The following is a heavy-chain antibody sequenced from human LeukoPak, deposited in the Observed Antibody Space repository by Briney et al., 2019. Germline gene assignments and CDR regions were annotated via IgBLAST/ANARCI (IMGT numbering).Heavy chain of an antibody. CDR2: IYHSGST. Sequence: PSETLSLTCTVSGYSISSGYYWGWIRQPPGKGLEWIGSIYHSGSTYYNPSLKSRVTISVDTSKNQFSLKLSSVTAADTAVYYCARGLYGGNDAFDIWGQGKMVTVSS. V-gene: IGHV4-38-2*02. CDR3: ARGLYGGNDAFDI. CDR1: GYSISSGYY. J-gene: IGHJ3*02. D-gene: IGHD4-23*01.